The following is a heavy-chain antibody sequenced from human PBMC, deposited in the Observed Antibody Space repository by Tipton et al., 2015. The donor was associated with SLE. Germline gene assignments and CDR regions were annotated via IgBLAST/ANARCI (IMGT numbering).Heavy chain of an antibody. Sequence: TLSLTYTVSGGSISSYYWSWIRQPPGKGLEWIGYIYYSGSTNYNPSLKSRVTISVDTSKNQFSLKLSSVTAADTAVYYCAREGYSSGWSYFDYWGQGTLVTVSS. CDR3: AREGYSSGWSYFDY. CDR2: IYYSGST. J-gene: IGHJ4*02. V-gene: IGHV4-59*01. CDR1: GGSISSYY. D-gene: IGHD6-19*01.